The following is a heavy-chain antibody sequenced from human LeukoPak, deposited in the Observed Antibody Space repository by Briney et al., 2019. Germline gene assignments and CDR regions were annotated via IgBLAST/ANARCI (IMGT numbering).Heavy chain of an antibody. CDR3: AIDSSSWYGGWFDP. CDR2: INHSGST. V-gene: IGHV4-34*01. D-gene: IGHD6-13*01. J-gene: IGHJ5*02. Sequence: SETLSLTCAVYGGSFSGYYWSWIRQPPGKGLEWIGEINHSGSTNYNPSLKSRVTISVDTSKNQFSLKLSSVTAADTAVYYCAIDSSSWYGGWFDPWGQGTLVTVSS. CDR1: GGSFSGYY.